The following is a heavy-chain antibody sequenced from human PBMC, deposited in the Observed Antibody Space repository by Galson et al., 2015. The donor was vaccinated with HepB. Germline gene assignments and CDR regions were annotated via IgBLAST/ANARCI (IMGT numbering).Heavy chain of an antibody. D-gene: IGHD2-15*01. CDR1: GFTFSSYS. J-gene: IGHJ5*02. CDR2: ISSGSTYI. CDR3: ASVSCSGGSCHGGLDP. V-gene: IGHV3-21*01. Sequence: SLRLSCAASGFTFSSYSMNWVRQAPGEGLEWVSSISSGSTYIYYADSVKGRFTISRDNAKNSLYLQMNSLRAEDTAVYYCASVSCSGGSCHGGLDPWGQGTLVTVSS.